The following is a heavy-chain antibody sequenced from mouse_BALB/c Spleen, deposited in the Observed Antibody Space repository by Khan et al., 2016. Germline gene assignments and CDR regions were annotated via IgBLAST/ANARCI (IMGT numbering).Heavy chain of an antibody. CDR3: AELGFNCDN. V-gene: IGHV14-3*02. J-gene: IGHJ2*01. D-gene: IGHD4-1*01. Sequence: VRLQQSGAELVKPGASVKLSCTASGFNIKDTYMHWVKQRPEQGLEWIGRIDPANGNTKYDPKFQGKATITAVTSANTAYMQISSLTSGDPAVHYWAELGFNCDNWGRGTNLTVSS. CDR1: GFNIKDTY. CDR2: IDPANGNT.